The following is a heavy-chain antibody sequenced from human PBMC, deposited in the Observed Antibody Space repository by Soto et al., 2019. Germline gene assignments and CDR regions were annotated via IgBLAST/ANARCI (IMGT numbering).Heavy chain of an antibody. CDR2: IHSGNSA. J-gene: IGHJ6*03. CDR3: ARDPGYCSGGICYRYMDV. V-gene: IGHV3-53*04. Sequence: EMQLVESGGGLVNPGWSLRLSCAASGLIVNNNYMNWVRQAPGKGLEWVSVIHSGNSASYADSVMGRFTISRHNSKNMVYLQMNSLRAEDTAVYYCARDPGYCSGGICYRYMDVWGKGTTVTVYS. CDR1: GLIVNNNY. D-gene: IGHD2-15*01.